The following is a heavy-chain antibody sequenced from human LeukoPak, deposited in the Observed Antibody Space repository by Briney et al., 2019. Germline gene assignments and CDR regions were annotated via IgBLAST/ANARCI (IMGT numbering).Heavy chain of an antibody. CDR3: ARDRGRDGYNLGKFDY. D-gene: IGHD5-24*01. J-gene: IGHJ4*02. CDR1: GYTFTSYG. V-gene: IGHV1-18*01. CDR2: ISAYNGNT. Sequence: ASVKVSCKASGYTFTSYGISWVRQAPGQGLERMGWISAYNGNTNYAQKLQGRVTMTTDTSTSTAYMELRSLRSDDTAVYYCARDRGRDGYNLGKFDYWGQGTLVTVSS.